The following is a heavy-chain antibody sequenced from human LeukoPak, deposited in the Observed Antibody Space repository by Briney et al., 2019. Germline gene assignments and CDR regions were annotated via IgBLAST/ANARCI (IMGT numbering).Heavy chain of an antibody. CDR2: MNPNSGNT. J-gene: IGHJ3*02. CDR1: GYSFTSYG. Sequence: ASVKVSCKASGYSFTSYGITWVRRAPGQGLEWMGWMNPNSGNTGYAQKFQGRVTMTRNTSISTAYMELSSLRSEDTAVYYCARGSSTSIVGGAFDIWGQGTMVTVSS. V-gene: IGHV1-8*02. CDR3: ARGSSTSIVGGAFDI. D-gene: IGHD1-26*01.